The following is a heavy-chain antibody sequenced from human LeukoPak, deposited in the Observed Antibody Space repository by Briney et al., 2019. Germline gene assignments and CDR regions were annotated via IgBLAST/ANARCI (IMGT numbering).Heavy chain of an antibody. J-gene: IGHJ4*02. V-gene: IGHV3-23*01. Sequence: GGSLRLSCAASGAAFTKYGMKWVRQAAGAGLEYVSGISRSGDITHYADSVKGRFTISRDNVQNTLYLQMNSLRADDTALYYCATEGFYYWGPGTQVTVSS. CDR1: GAAFTKYG. CDR3: ATEGFYY. CDR2: ISRSGDIT.